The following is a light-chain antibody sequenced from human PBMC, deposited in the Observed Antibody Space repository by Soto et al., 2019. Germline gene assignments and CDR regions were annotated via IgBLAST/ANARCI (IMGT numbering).Light chain of an antibody. Sequence: DIQMTQSPSSLSASAGGRVTITCRASQSISSYLNWYQQKPGKAPKVLIYAASRLESGVPSRFSGSGSGTDFTLTISSLQPEDYATYYCQQSYSTPPRYTFGQGTKVDI. CDR2: AAS. V-gene: IGKV1-39*01. CDR3: QQSYSTPPRYT. CDR1: QSISSY. J-gene: IGKJ2*01.